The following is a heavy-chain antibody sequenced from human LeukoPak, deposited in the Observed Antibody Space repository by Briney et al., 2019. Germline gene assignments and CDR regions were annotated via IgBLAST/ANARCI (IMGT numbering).Heavy chain of an antibody. V-gene: IGHV4-59*10. CDR3: ARGPNAKYSSSSSYYYYMDV. D-gene: IGHD6-6*01. Sequence: PGGSLRLSCAASGFTFSSYEMNWVRQAPGKGLEWIGRIYLSETTNYNPSLKSRVTMSVDTSKNQFSLKLSSVTAADTAVYYCARGPNAKYSSSSSYYYYMDVWGKGTTVTVSS. J-gene: IGHJ6*03. CDR2: IYLSETT. CDR1: GFTFSSYE.